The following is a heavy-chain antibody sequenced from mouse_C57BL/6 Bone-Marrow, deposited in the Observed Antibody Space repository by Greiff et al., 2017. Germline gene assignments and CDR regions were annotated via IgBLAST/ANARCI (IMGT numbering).Heavy chain of an antibody. CDR1: GYTFTDYE. D-gene: IGHD2-1*01. V-gene: IGHV1-15*01. CDR2: IDPETGGT. CDR3: TIIGIYYNFYY. Sequence: VQLQQSGAELVRPGASVTLSCKASGYTFTDYEMHWVKQTPVHGLEWIGAIDPETGGTAYNQKFKGKAILNADKSSRTAYMELRSLTSEDSAVYYCTIIGIYYNFYYWGQVTTLTVSS. J-gene: IGHJ2*01.